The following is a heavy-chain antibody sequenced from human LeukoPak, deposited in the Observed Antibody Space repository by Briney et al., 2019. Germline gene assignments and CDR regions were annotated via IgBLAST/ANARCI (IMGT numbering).Heavy chain of an antibody. J-gene: IGHJ4*02. Sequence: ETLSLTCAVYGGSFSGYYWSWVRQAPGKGLEWVANINQDGSAQYYVDSVKGQFTISRDNAKNSLYLQMNSLRVEDTAVYYCARDSESWTETGPRFDYWGQGTLVTVSS. D-gene: IGHD3-9*01. CDR3: ARDSESWTETGPRFDY. CDR1: GGSFSGYY. CDR2: INQDGSAQ. V-gene: IGHV3-7*01.